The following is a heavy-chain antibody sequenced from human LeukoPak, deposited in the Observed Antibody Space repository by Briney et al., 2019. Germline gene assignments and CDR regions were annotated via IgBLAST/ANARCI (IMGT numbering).Heavy chain of an antibody. J-gene: IGHJ6*03. CDR1: GYTFTMYY. Sequence: ASVNVSCKASGYTFTMYYIHWVRQAPGQGLEWMGMINPSDGATTYAQRFQGRVTMTRDMSTTTVYVDLRSLRSEDTAVYFCVREPGGRLSGSWASLFASYNTYYYMDVWGGGTTVTVSS. D-gene: IGHD2-15*01. CDR3: VREPGGRLSGSWASLFASYNTYYYMDV. V-gene: IGHV1-46*01. CDR2: INPSDGAT.